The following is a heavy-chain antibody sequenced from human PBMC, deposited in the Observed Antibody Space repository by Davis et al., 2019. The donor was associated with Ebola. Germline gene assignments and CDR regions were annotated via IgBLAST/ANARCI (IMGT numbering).Heavy chain of an antibody. CDR1: GGTFSSYA. J-gene: IGHJ5*02. CDR3: ARRSVAGNWFDP. CDR2: IIPIFGTA. D-gene: IGHD6-19*01. V-gene: IGHV1-69*13. Sequence: SVKVSCKASGGTFSSYAISWVRQAPGQGLEWMGGIIPIFGTANYAQKFQGRVTITADESTSTAYMELSSLRSEDTAVYYCARRSVAGNWFDPWGQGTLVTVSS.